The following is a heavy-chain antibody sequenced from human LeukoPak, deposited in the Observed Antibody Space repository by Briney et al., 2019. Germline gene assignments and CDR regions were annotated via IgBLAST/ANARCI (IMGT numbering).Heavy chain of an antibody. CDR3: ARKSGYARDY. D-gene: IGHD5-12*01. CDR1: GESFSGYY. J-gene: IGHJ4*02. Sequence: SETLSLTCAVYGESFSGYYWNWIRQPSGKGLEWIGEINHSGSTTNHNPSLKSRVTMSVDTSKNQFSLKMTSVTAADTAAYYCARKSGYARDYWGQGTLVIVSS. CDR2: INHSGSTT. V-gene: IGHV4-34*01.